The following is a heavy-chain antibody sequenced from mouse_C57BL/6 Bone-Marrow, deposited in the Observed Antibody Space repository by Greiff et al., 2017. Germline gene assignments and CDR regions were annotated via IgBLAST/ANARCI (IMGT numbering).Heavy chain of an antibody. Sequence: EVQLVESGGGLVKPGASLKLSCAASGFTFSSYAMSWVRQTPEKRLEWVATISDGGSYTNYPNNIKGRFTIARDNAKNNHYLQKSTLKSEDTAMYYDSRRTTVGYDMDYWGQGTSVTVSS. D-gene: IGHD1-1*01. V-gene: IGHV5-4*01. CDR3: SRRTTVGYDMDY. J-gene: IGHJ4*01. CDR2: ISDGGSYT. CDR1: GFTFSSYA.